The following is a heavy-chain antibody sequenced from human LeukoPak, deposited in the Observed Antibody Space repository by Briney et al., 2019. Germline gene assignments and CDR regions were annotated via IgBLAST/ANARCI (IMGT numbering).Heavy chain of an antibody. D-gene: IGHD2-15*01. J-gene: IGHJ2*01. CDR3: AKGPAPYCSGGSCYSPHWYFDL. CDR2: ISGSGNTT. CDR1: GFTFSSYA. Sequence: GGSLRLSCAASGFTFSSYAMNWVRQAPGKGLEWVSAISGSGNTTYFGDSVTGRFTISRDNPKNTVYLQMNSLSAEDTAVYYCAKGPAPYCSGGSCYSPHWYFDLWGRGTLVTVSS. V-gene: IGHV3-23*01.